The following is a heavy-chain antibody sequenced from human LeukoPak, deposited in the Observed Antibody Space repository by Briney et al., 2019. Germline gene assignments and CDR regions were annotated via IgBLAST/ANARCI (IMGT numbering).Heavy chain of an antibody. V-gene: IGHV4-59*01. J-gene: IGHJ5*02. Sequence: SETLSLTCTVSGGSISSYYWSWIRQPPGKGLEWIGYISYSGSTNYNPSLKSRVSISVETSKNQFSLKLSSVTAADTAVYYCARGNWNYASFWFDPWGQGTLVTVSS. CDR2: ISYSGST. CDR1: GGSISSYY. CDR3: ARGNWNYASFWFDP. D-gene: IGHD1-7*01.